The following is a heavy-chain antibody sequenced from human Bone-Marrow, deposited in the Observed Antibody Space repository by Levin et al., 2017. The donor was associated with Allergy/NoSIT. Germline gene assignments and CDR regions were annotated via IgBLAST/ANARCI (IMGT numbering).Heavy chain of an antibody. CDR3: ARGRGNWNYVSS. D-gene: IGHD1-7*01. J-gene: IGHJ4*02. CDR2: IYYSGDT. V-gene: IGHV4-61*08. Sequence: TSETLSLTCTVSGGSVSSGGYYWSWLRQPPGRGLDWIGDIYYSGDTDYNPSLKSRVTITVDTSKNHFSLKLSSVSAADTAVYYCARGRGNWNYVSSWGQGTLVTVSP. CDR1: GGSVSSGGYY.